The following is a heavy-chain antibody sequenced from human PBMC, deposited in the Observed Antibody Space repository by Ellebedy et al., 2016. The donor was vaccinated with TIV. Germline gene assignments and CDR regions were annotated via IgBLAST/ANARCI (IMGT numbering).Heavy chain of an antibody. CDR1: GFTFSSYG. J-gene: IGHJ4*02. CDR3: ARKGSSGWYYFDY. V-gene: IGHV3-33*01. CDR2: IWYDGSNK. Sequence: GESLKISXAASGFTFSSYGMHWVRQAPGKGLEWVAVIWYDGSNKYYADSVKGRFTISRDNSKNTLYLQMNSLRAEDTAVYYCARKGSSGWYYFDYWGQGTLVTVSS. D-gene: IGHD6-19*01.